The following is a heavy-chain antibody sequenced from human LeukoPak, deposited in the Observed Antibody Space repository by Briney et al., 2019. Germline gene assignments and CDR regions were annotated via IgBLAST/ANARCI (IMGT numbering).Heavy chain of an antibody. CDR2: ISSSSSYM. J-gene: IGHJ6*02. CDR3: ARGSSGWSAGYYYGMDV. D-gene: IGHD6-19*01. V-gene: IGHV3-21*01. Sequence: PGGSLRLSCAASGFTFSSYSMNWVRQAPGKGLEWVSSISSSSSYMYYADSVKGRFTISRDNAKNSLYLQMNSLRAEDTAVYYCARGSSGWSAGYYYGMDVWGQGTTVTVSS. CDR1: GFTFSSYS.